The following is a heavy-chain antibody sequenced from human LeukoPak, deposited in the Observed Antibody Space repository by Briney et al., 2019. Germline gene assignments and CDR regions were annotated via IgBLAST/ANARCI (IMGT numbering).Heavy chain of an antibody. V-gene: IGHV3-33*01. D-gene: IGHD6-13*01. CDR2: IWYDGNNK. CDR3: ARGQQPYYYYGMDV. J-gene: IGHJ6*02. CDR1: GFTFSDYG. Sequence: GGSLRLSCAASGFTFSDYGMHWVRQAPGKGLEWVAVIWYDGNNKYYADSVKGRFTISRDNSKNTLYLQMNSLRAEDTVVYSCARGQQPYYYYGMDVWGQGTTVTVSS.